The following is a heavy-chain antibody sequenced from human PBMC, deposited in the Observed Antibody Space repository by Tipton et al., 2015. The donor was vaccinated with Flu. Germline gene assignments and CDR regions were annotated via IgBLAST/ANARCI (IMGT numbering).Heavy chain of an antibody. CDR3: ARTLSMARTRGVFGY. Sequence: QLVQSGAEVKKPGASVKVSCKASGYTFTSYDINWVRQATGQGLEWMGWMNPNSGNTGYAQKFQGRVTMTRNTSISTAYMELSSLRSGDTAVYYWARTLSMARTRGVFGYWGQGTLVTVSS. CDR1: GYTFTSYD. J-gene: IGHJ4*02. V-gene: IGHV1-8*01. D-gene: IGHD6-19*01. CDR2: MNPNSGNT.